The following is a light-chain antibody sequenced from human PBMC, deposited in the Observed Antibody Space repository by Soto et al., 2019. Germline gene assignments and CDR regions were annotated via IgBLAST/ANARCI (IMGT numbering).Light chain of an antibody. CDR1: SSDVGGYKY. J-gene: IGLJ2*01. V-gene: IGLV2-14*01. CDR2: EVT. Sequence: QSALTQPASVSGSPGQSITISCTGTSSDVGGYKYVSWYQQHPDKAPKLMIYEVTNRPSGVSNRFSGSKSGNTASLTISGLQAEDEADYYCSSYTSSTKVFGGGTKLTVL. CDR3: SSYTSSTKV.